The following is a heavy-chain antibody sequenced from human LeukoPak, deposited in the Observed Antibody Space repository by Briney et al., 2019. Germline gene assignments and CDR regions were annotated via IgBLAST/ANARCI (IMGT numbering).Heavy chain of an antibody. CDR1: GFTFSSYA. J-gene: IGHJ3*02. CDR3: IRPSPVAGTLDAFDI. V-gene: IGHV3-30-3*01. D-gene: IGHD6-19*01. CDR2: ISYDGSNK. Sequence: PGRSLRLSCAASGFTFSSYAMHWVRQAPGKGLEWVAVISYDGSNKYYADSVKGRFTISRDNSKNTLYLQMTSLKTEDTAVYYCIRPSPVAGTLDAFDIWGQGTMVTVSS.